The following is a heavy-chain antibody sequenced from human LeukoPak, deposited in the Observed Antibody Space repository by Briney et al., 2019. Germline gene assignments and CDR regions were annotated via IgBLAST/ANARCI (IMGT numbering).Heavy chain of an antibody. V-gene: IGHV4-30-2*02. CDR3: ARTSRHFYGSGSNLTPWPADMDV. J-gene: IGHJ6*02. Sequence: SETLSLTCAVSGGSISSGGYSWSWIRQPPGKGLEWIGYIYHSGSTYYNPSLNSRVTISMDMSKNHFSLKLSSVTAADTAIYYCARTSRHFYGSGSNLTPWPADMDVWGQGTKVTVSS. D-gene: IGHD3-10*01. CDR2: IYHSGST. CDR1: GGSISSGGYS.